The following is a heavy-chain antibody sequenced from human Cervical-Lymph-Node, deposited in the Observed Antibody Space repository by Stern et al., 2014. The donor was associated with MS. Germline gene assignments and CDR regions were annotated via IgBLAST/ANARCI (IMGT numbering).Heavy chain of an antibody. D-gene: IGHD3-10*01. CDR3: ATDRGFK. J-gene: IGHJ4*02. CDR1: GHPLSELA. CDR2: FDPEDGET. V-gene: IGHV1-24*01. Sequence: QVQLLQPGAEVKKPGASVTVSCNVSGHPLSELAIHWLRQLPTSGLEWLGQFDPEDGETVYAQRLQGRLTMTEDTTTGTAYMTLTALTSDDTAVYYCATDRGFKWGPGTLVAVSS.